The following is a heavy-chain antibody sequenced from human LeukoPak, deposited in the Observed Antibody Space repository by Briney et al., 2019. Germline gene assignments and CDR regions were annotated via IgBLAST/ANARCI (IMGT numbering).Heavy chain of an antibody. J-gene: IGHJ4*02. Sequence: PGGSLRLSCAASGFTFSSYGMHWVRQAPGKGLEWVAVIWYDGSNKYYADSVKGRFTIFRDNSKNTLYLQMNSLRAEDTAVYYCAKPTINYYDSSGPNDYWGQGTLVTVSS. D-gene: IGHD3-22*01. V-gene: IGHV3-30*02. CDR1: GFTFSSYG. CDR3: AKPTINYYDSSGPNDY. CDR2: IWYDGSNK.